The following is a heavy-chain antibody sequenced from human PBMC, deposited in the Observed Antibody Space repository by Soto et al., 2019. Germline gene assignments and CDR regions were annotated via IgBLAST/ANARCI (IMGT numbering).Heavy chain of an antibody. Sequence: SDPLSRTCTVSGCTISSYFWSWIRQPPGRGLEWIGYIYYSGSTNYNPSLKSRVTISVDTSKNQFSLKLSSVTAADTAVYYCARDNGREQYYDSSGYWYYFDYWGQG. CDR1: GCTISSYF. CDR2: IYYSGST. J-gene: IGHJ4*02. CDR3: ARDNGREQYYDSSGYWYYFDY. V-gene: IGHV4-59*01. D-gene: IGHD3-22*01.